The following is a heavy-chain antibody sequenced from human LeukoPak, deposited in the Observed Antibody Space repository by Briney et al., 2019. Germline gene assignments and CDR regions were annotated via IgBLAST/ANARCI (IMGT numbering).Heavy chain of an antibody. Sequence: GGSLRLSCAASGFTFSSYFMSWVRQAPGKGLEWVANIKQDGSEKSYADSVRGRFTISRDNAKNSLYLQMNSLRAEDTAVYYCAKDFNGGNFDYWGQGTLVTVSS. D-gene: IGHD4-23*01. CDR1: GFTFSSYF. V-gene: IGHV3-7*01. CDR3: AKDFNGGNFDY. CDR2: IKQDGSEK. J-gene: IGHJ4*02.